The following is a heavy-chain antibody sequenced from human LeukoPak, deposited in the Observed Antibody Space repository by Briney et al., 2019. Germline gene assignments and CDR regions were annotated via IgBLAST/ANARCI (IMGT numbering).Heavy chain of an antibody. CDR2: ISYDGSNK. CDR3: ARAPRGWGLRLTFGY. V-gene: IGHV3-30*03. J-gene: IGHJ4*02. CDR1: GFTFSSYG. Sequence: GGSLRLSCAASGFTFSSYGMHWVRQAPGKGLEWVAVISYDGSNKYYADSVKGRFTISRDNSKNTLYLQMNSLRAEDTAVYYCARAPRGWGLRLTFGYWGQGTLVTVSS. D-gene: IGHD3-16*01.